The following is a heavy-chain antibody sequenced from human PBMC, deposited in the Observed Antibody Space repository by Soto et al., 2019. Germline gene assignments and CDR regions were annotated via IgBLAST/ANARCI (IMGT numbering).Heavy chain of an antibody. CDR1: GFTVSSNY. CDR3: AREALLNWFDP. J-gene: IGHJ5*02. D-gene: IGHD2-15*01. Sequence: PGGSLRLSCAASGFTVSSNYMSWVRQAPGKGLEWVSVIYSGGSTYYADSVKGRFTISRDNAKNSLYLQMNSLRAEDTAVYYCAREALLNWFDPWGQGTLVTVSS. CDR2: IYSGGST. V-gene: IGHV3-66*01.